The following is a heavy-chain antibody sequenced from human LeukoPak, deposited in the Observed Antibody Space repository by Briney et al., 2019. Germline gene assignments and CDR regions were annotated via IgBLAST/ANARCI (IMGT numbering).Heavy chain of an antibody. CDR2: IQYDGSYQ. V-gene: IGHV3-30*02. CDR3: ATVRGASGSRWYFDY. J-gene: IGHJ4*02. D-gene: IGHD6-13*01. Sequence: PGESLRLSCAASGFIFSNYGMDWVRQAPGKGLEWVAIIQYDGSYQWYAESVKGRFTVSRDNSKNRLYLQMNSLRAEDTAVYYCATVRGASGSRWYFDYWGQGTLVTVSS. CDR1: GFIFSNYG.